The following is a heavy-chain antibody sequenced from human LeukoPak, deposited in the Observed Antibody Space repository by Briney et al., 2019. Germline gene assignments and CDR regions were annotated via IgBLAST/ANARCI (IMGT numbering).Heavy chain of an antibody. V-gene: IGHV1-24*01. Sequence: ASVKVSCKVSGYTLTELSMHWVRQAPGKGLEWMGGFDPEDGETIYAQKFQGRVTITADESTSTAYMELSSLRSEDTAVYYCARGYSSSFFDYWGQGTLVTVSS. D-gene: IGHD6-13*01. CDR2: FDPEDGET. J-gene: IGHJ4*02. CDR1: GYTLTELS. CDR3: ARGYSSSFFDY.